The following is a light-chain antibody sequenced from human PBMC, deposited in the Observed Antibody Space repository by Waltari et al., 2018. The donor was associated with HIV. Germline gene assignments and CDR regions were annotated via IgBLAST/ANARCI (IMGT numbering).Light chain of an antibody. CDR2: SNT. CDR1: NSKLGRYA. J-gene: IGLJ2*01. CDR3: AAWDDSLSGSVV. V-gene: IGLV1-44*01. Sequence: QSVLTQPPSASGAPGQRVSISCSGGNSKLGRYAVSWYQQLPGTAPKLLIYSNTQRPSGVPDRFSGSKSGTSASLAIGGLQSEDEADYYCAAWDDSLSGSVVFGGGTKLTVL.